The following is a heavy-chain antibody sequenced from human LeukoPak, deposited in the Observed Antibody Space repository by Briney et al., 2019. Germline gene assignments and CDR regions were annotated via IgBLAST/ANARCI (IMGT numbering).Heavy chain of an antibody. CDR3: ARGAAELLWFGEGTNWFDP. CDR2: MNPNSGNT. J-gene: IGHJ5*02. CDR1: GYTFTSYD. V-gene: IGHV1-8*03. Sequence: ASVKVSCKASGYTFTSYDINWVRQATGQGLEWMGWMNPNSGNTGYAQKFQGRVTITRNTSISTAYMELSSLRSEDTAVYYCARGAAELLWFGEGTNWFDPWGQGTLVTVSS. D-gene: IGHD3-10*01.